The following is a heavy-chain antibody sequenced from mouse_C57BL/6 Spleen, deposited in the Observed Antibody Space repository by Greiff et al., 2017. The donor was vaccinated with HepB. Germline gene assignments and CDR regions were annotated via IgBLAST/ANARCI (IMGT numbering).Heavy chain of an antibody. CDR1: GYTFTDYE. CDR2: IDPETGGT. Sequence: VQLQQSGAELVRPGASVTLSCKASGYTFTDYEMHWVKQTPVHGLEWIGAIDPETGGTAYNQKFKGKSILTADKSSSTAYMVLLSLTSEDYAVYYYTRSGGSSYPYYAMDYWGQGTSVTVSS. J-gene: IGHJ4*01. CDR3: TRSGGSSYPYYAMDY. V-gene: IGHV1-15*01. D-gene: IGHD1-1*01.